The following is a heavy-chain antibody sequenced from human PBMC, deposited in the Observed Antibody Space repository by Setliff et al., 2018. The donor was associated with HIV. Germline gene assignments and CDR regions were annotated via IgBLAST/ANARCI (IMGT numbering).Heavy chain of an antibody. J-gene: IGHJ5*02. CDR3: VRGKNWLDP. CDR2: INNISSTI. CDR1: GFTLSSYW. Sequence: GGSLRLSCAASGFTLSSYWMHWVRQAPGKGLEWVSYINNISSTISYADSVKGRFTISRDNAKSSLYVQMNSLRVDDTAVYYCVRGKNWLDPWGQGTLVTVSS. V-gene: IGHV3-48*01.